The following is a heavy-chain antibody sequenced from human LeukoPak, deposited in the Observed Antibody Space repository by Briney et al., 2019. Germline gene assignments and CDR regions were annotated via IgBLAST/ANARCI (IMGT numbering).Heavy chain of an antibody. Sequence: GGSLRLSCAASGFTFSSYNMNWVRQAPGKGLEWVSYISSSSSTIYYADSVKGRFTISRDNAKNSLYLQMNSLRAEDTAVYYCARAGSSWYFYYGMDVWGQGTTVTVSS. CDR2: ISSSSSTI. J-gene: IGHJ6*02. CDR3: ARAGSSWYFYYGMDV. CDR1: GFTFSSYN. V-gene: IGHV3-48*04. D-gene: IGHD6-13*01.